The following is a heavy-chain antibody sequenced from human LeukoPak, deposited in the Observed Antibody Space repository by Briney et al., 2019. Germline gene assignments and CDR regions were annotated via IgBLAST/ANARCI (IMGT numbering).Heavy chain of an antibody. CDR3: AKDEYYYDSSGYWDY. CDR1: GVTFSSYA. CDR2: ISGSGGST. J-gene: IGHJ4*02. D-gene: IGHD3-22*01. V-gene: IGHV3-23*01. Sequence: GGSLRLSCAATGVTFSSYAMSWVRQAPGKGLEWVSAISGSGGSTYYADSVKGRFTISRDNSKNTLYLQMNSLRAEDTAVYYCAKDEYYYDSSGYWDYWGQGTLVTVSS.